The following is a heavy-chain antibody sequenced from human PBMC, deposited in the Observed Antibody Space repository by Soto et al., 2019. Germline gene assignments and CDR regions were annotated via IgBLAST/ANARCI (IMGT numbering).Heavy chain of an antibody. V-gene: IGHV3-7*01. J-gene: IGHJ4*02. Sequence: GGSLRLSCAASGLVFRSYWMSWVRKAPGKGLEWVANINQDGSEKYYVDSVRGRFIISRDNAENSLYLQMNSLRAEDTALYYCARDGVAAGLYLDNWGQGTLVTVSS. CDR2: INQDGSEK. CDR1: GLVFRSYW. CDR3: ARDGVAAGLYLDN. D-gene: IGHD6-19*01.